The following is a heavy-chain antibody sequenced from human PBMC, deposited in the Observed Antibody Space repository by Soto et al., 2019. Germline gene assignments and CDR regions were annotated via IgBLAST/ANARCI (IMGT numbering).Heavy chain of an antibody. CDR1: GYSLTSYW. D-gene: IGHD6-6*01. CDR3: ATPSPYSSSPRGAFDI. J-gene: IGHJ3*02. Sequence: GESLKISCKGSGYSLTSYWISWVRQMPGKGLEWVGRIDPSDSYTNYSPSFQGHVTISADKSISTAYLQWSSLKASDTAMYYCATPSPYSSSPRGAFDIWGQGTMVTVSS. CDR2: IDPSDSYT. V-gene: IGHV5-10-1*01.